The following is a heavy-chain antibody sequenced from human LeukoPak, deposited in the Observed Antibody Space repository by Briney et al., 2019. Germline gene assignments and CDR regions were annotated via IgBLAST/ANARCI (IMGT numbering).Heavy chain of an antibody. D-gene: IGHD6-13*01. V-gene: IGHV3-23*01. CDR3: AKDWGQQPVNVVNDAFDI. J-gene: IGHJ3*02. CDR1: GGSISSGGYY. Sequence: ETLSLTCTVSGGSISSGGYYWSWVRQAPGKGLEWVSVISGSGGTTYYAVSVKGRFTISRDSSKNTLYLQMNSLRAEDTAVYYCAKDWGQQPVNVVNDAFDIWGQGTMVTVSS. CDR2: ISGSGGTT.